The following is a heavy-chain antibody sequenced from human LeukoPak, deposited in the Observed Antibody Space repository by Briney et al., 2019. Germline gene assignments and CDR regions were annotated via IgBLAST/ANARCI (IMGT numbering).Heavy chain of an antibody. V-gene: IGHV3-64*02. CDR1: GFTFSYYS. CDR3: SRSNRGVPDY. CDR2: ITSNGGGT. Sequence: GGSLRLSCAASGFTFSYYSMNWVRQAPGKGMEHVSTITSNGGGTYYADSVKGRFTISRDDSKNTLYLQMGGLRAEDMAVYYCSRSNRGVPDYWGQGTLVTVSS. D-gene: IGHD1-14*01. J-gene: IGHJ4*02.